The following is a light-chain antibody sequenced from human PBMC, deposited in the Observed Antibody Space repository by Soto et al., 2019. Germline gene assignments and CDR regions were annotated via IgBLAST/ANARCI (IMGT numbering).Light chain of an antibody. Sequence: QSALTQPSSASGSPGQSVTISCTGSSSDVGGDNSVSWYQQHPGKAPRLMIYEVSKRPSGVPDRFSGSKSGNTASLTVSGLQAEDEADYYCSTYGGINKIYVFGTGTKVTVL. CDR3: STYGGINKIYV. CDR1: SSDVGGDNS. V-gene: IGLV2-8*01. CDR2: EVS. J-gene: IGLJ1*01.